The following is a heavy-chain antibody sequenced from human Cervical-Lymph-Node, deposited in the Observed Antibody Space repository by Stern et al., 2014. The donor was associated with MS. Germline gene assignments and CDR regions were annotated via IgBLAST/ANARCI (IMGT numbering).Heavy chain of an antibody. V-gene: IGHV3-30*04. D-gene: IGHD2-21*02. CDR3: ARKPDLTTYCGSDCSIDS. CDR1: GFTFSNYA. Sequence: VQLVESGGGVVQPGRSLRLSCAASGFTFSNYAMHWVRQAPGKGLEWVAIISYDGGKKYYADSVKGRFTISRDNPKSTLFLQMNSLRAEDTAVYYCARKPDLTTYCGSDCSIDSWGQGTLVTVSS. CDR2: ISYDGGKK. J-gene: IGHJ4*02.